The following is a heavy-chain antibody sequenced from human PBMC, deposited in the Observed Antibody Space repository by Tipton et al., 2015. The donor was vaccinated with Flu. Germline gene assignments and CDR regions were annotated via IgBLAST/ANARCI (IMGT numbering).Heavy chain of an antibody. Sequence: SLRLSCAASGITFSRLFMSWVRQGPGKGLEWVGRIKPKPDGETTDYAAPVTGRFTISRDDSKNILYLQMNSLKTEDTAVYYCATPRAGVVGAQPFDFWGQGTLVTVSS. CDR2: IKPKPDGETT. J-gene: IGHJ4*02. CDR1: GITFSRLF. CDR3: ATPRAGVVGAQPFDF. V-gene: IGHV3-15*01. D-gene: IGHD2-15*01.